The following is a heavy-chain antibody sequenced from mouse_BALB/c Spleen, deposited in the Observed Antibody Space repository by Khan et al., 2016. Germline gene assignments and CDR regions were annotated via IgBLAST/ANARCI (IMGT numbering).Heavy chain of an antibody. Sequence: EVQLVESGPDLVKPSQSLSLTCTVTGYSITSGYRWHWIRQFPGNKLEWMGYIHYSGNTDYNPSLKSRISITRDKSNNQFFLQLNSVTTEYTDTYYCACPHYYGYDYWGQGTTPTVSS. V-gene: IGHV3-1*02. CDR1: GYSITSGYR. J-gene: IGHJ2*01. D-gene: IGHD1-2*01. CDR3: ACPHYYGYDY. CDR2: IHYSGNT.